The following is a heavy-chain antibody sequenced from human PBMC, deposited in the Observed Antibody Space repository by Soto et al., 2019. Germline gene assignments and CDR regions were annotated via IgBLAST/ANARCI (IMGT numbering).Heavy chain of an antibody. J-gene: IGHJ4*02. V-gene: IGHV4-34*01. Sequence: TSETLSLTCAVYGGSFSGYYLSWIRQPPGKGLEWIGEINHSGSTNYNPSLKSRVTISVDTSKNQFSLKLSSVTAADTAVYYCARDLLRGTFDYSGQGTLVTVSS. CDR1: GGSFSGYY. CDR3: ARDLLRGTFDY. D-gene: IGHD1-26*01. CDR2: INHSGST.